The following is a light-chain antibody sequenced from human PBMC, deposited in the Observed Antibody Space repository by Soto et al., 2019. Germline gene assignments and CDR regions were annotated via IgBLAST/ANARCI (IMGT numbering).Light chain of an antibody. CDR2: DVT. CDR1: SSDVGGYNS. Sequence: QSALTQPASVSGSPGQSITISCTGTSSDVGGYNSVSWYRQDPGKAPKLMIYDVTNRPSGVSNRFSGSKSSNTASLTISGLQAEDEADYYCSSFTSSITYVFGTGTQLTVL. V-gene: IGLV2-14*01. CDR3: SSFTSSITYV. J-gene: IGLJ1*01.